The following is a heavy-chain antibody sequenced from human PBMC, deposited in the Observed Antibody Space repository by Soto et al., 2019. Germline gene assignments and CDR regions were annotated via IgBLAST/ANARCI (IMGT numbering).Heavy chain of an antibody. D-gene: IGHD6-19*01. CDR3: AKGYSTGWHSSLNS. Sequence: EVQLVESGGGLVKPGGSLRLSCAASGFTFSNYGVSWVRQAPGKGLECVSAITNNSDYTYYADSVKGRFTVSRDNSKNTLFLEMNSLRAEDTAVYYCAKGYSTGWHSSLNSWGKGTLVTVSS. J-gene: IGHJ4*02. CDR2: ITNNSDYT. V-gene: IGHV3-23*04. CDR1: GFTFSNYG.